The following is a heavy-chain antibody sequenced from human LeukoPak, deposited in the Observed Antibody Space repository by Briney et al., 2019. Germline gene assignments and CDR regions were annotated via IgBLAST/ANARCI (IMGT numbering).Heavy chain of an antibody. CDR2: ISSSGTYI. V-gene: IGHV3-21*01. Sequence: PGGSLRLSCAASGFTFSSYEMNWVRQAPGEGLQWVASISSSGTYIYYADSVKGRVTISRDNAKSSLYLQMNSLRVEDTAVYYCARDQDRAVGALEYGGQGTLVTVSS. CDR1: GFTFSSYE. CDR3: ARDQDRAVGALEY. J-gene: IGHJ4*02. D-gene: IGHD1-26*01.